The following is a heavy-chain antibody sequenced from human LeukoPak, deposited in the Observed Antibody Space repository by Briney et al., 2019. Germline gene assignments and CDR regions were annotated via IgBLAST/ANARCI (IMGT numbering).Heavy chain of an antibody. CDR2: IIPILGIA. D-gene: IGHD5-18*01. CDR1: GYTFTGYY. Sequence: AASVKVSCKASGYTFTGYYMHWVRQAPGQGLEWMGRIIPILGIANYAQKFQGRVTITADKSTSTAYMELSSLRSEDTAVYYCARAPDTAMVENYFDYWGQGTLVTVS. J-gene: IGHJ4*02. CDR3: ARAPDTAMVENYFDY. V-gene: IGHV1-69*02.